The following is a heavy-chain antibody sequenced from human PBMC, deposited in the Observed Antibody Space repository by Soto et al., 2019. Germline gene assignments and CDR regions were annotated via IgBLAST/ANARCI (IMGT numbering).Heavy chain of an antibody. CDR2: ISGSGGST. CDR1: GFTFSSYA. Sequence: HPGGSLRLSCAASGFTFSSYAMTWVRRAPGKGLEWVSAISGSGGSTYYADSVKGRFTISRDNSKNTLYLQMNSLRAEDTAVYYCAKDPGHGIAAAGLYFDYSGQGTLVTVSS. CDR3: AKDPGHGIAAAGLYFDY. V-gene: IGHV3-23*01. D-gene: IGHD6-13*01. J-gene: IGHJ4*02.